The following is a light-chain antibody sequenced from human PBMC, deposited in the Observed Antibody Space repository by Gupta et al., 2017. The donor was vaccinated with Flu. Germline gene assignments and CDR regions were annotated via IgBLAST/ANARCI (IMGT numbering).Light chain of an antibody. CDR2: LGS. CDR1: QSLMHSNGYNY. J-gene: IGKJ3*01. V-gene: IGKV2-28*01. Sequence: MTHPSLPFPLVPPEPPAITSCRFSQSLMHSNGYNYLDWYLLRPGQSPQLLIYLGSNRASGVPDRFSGSGSGTDLTRKITRVEDEDVGVYYCMQALQATLTFGHGTKVEIK. CDR3: MQALQATLT.